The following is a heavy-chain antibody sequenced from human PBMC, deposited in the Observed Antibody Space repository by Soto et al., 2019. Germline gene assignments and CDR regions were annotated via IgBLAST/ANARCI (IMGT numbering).Heavy chain of an antibody. V-gene: IGHV1-24*01. CDR3: ATSKRGYCSGGSCYTYYYYYYMDV. CDR1: GYTLTELS. D-gene: IGHD2-15*01. Sequence: QVQLVQSGAEVKKPGASVKVSCKVSGYTLTELSMHWVRQAPGKGLEWMGGFDPEDGETIYAPKFQGRVTMTEDTSTDTAYMELSSLRSEDTAVYYCATSKRGYCSGGSCYTYYYYYYMDVWGKGTTVTVSS. J-gene: IGHJ6*03. CDR2: FDPEDGET.